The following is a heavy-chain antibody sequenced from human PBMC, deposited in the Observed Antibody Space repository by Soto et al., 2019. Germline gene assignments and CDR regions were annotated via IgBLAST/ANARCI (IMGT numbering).Heavy chain of an antibody. D-gene: IGHD6-19*01. J-gene: IGHJ4*02. CDR1: GFTFSDYA. V-gene: IGHV3-30*18. CDR3: AKGGRQWLVTSDFNY. Sequence: VQLVESGGGVVQPGRSLRLSCAASGFTFSDYAMHWVRQAPGKGLEWVAVVSHDGRNTHYADSVKGRVTISRDSSKNTVSLEMTSLRAEDTAVYYCAKGGRQWLVTSDFNYWGQGDLVTGSS. CDR2: VSHDGRNT.